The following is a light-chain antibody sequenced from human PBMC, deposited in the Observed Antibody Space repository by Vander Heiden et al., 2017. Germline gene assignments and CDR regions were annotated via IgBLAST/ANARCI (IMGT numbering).Light chain of an antibody. CDR1: SGSIASNY. Sequence: NFMLTQPTSVSESQGQTVTISCTRSSGSIASNYVQWYQQRPGSSPTTVIYEDNQRPSGVPDRFSGSIDSSSNSASLTISGLKTEDEADYYCQSYDSSNQVFGGGTKLTVL. CDR2: EDN. J-gene: IGLJ3*02. CDR3: QSYDSSNQV. V-gene: IGLV6-57*01.